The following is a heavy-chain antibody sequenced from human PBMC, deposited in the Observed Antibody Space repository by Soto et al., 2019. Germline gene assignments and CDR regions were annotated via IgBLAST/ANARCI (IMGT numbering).Heavy chain of an antibody. CDR1: GYTLISYY. Sequence: QVQLVQSGVEVKKPGASVKVSCKASGYTLISYYMHWVRQAPGQGLEWMGILNPSDGSTIYAQKFQDGPNVTGDASTSTVHMELSSLRSEDTAVYYCVRDTAATEEVFFDCWGQGTLVTVSS. D-gene: IGHD6-13*01. CDR3: VRDTAATEEVFFDC. J-gene: IGHJ4*02. V-gene: IGHV1-46*01. CDR2: LNPSDGST.